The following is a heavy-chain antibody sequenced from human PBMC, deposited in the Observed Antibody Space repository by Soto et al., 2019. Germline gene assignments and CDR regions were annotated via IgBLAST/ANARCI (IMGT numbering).Heavy chain of an antibody. CDR2: LSSGGTA. CDR3: ARDYCYSGSCYSDD. J-gene: IGHJ4*02. CDR1: GFAVSSHY. D-gene: IGHD1-26*01. Sequence: EVLVVESGGGLVQPGGSLRLSCAASGFAVSSHYMTWVRQAPGTGLEWVSRLSSGGTAYYADSVKGRFTISRDTSENTVYLQMSSLRPDDTAIYFCARDYCYSGSCYSDDWGQGILVTVSS. V-gene: IGHV3-53*04.